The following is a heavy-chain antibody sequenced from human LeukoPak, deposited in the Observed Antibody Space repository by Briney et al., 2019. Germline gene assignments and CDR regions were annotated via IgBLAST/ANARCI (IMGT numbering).Heavy chain of an antibody. V-gene: IGHV1-8*01. D-gene: IGHD3-3*01. J-gene: IGHJ5*02. CDR3: ARSLAHYDFWSGYYTGSNWFDP. Sequence: ASVKVSCKASGYTFTSYDINWVRQATGQGLEWMGWMNPNSGNTGYAQKFQGRVTMTRNTSISTAYMELSSLRSEDTAVYYCARSLAHYDFWSGYYTGSNWFDPWGQGTLVTVSS. CDR2: MNPNSGNT. CDR1: GYTFTSYD.